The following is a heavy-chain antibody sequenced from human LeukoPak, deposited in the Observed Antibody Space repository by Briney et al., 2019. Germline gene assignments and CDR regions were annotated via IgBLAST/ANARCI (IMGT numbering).Heavy chain of an antibody. CDR3: ARDILTGYSDY. D-gene: IGHD3-9*01. CDR1: GGSISSYY. CDR2: IYYSGST. V-gene: IGHV4-59*01. Sequence: SETLSLTCTVSGGSISSYYWSWIRQPPGKGLEWIGYIYYSGSTNYNPSLKSRVTISVDTSKNQFSLKLSSVTATDTAVYYCARDILTGYSDYWGQGTLVTVSS. J-gene: IGHJ4*02.